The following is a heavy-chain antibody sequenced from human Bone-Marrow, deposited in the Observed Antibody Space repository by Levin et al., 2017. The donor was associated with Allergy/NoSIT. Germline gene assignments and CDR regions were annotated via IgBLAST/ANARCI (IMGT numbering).Heavy chain of an antibody. CDR2: IYQSGST. D-gene: IGHD1-26*01. CDR3: ARDKGSWDFEENAFDI. V-gene: IGHV4-4*02. J-gene: IGHJ3*02. CDR1: GGSITSSNW. Sequence: SETLSLTCSISGGSITSSNWWNWVRQSPEKGLEWIGQIYQSGSTNYNPSLKSRVTISVDKSKNQFSLKLTSVTAADTAVYYCARDKGSWDFEENAFDIWGQGTMVTVSS.